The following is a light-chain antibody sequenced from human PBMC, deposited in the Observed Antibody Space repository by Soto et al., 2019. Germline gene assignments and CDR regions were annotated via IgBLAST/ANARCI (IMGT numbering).Light chain of an antibody. CDR3: SSYTSSSTPYV. CDR2: EVS. CDR1: GSDVGGYNY. Sequence: QSALTQPASVSGSPGQSITISCTGTGSDVGGYNYVSWYQQDPGKAPKLMIYEVSNRAAGVSNRFSGSKSGNTASLTISGLQAEDEADYYCSSYTSSSTPYVFGTGTKVTVL. J-gene: IGLJ1*01. V-gene: IGLV2-14*01.